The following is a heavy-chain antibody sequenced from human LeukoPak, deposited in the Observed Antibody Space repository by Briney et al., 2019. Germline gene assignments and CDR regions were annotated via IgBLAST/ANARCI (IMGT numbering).Heavy chain of an antibody. CDR1: GYTFTSYY. Sequence: ASVKVSCKASGYTFTSYYMHWVRQAPGQGLEWMGLINPSGGSTNYAQKFQGRVTMTRDTSTITAYMELSSLRSDDTAVYYCARGYYDSSGYYYFDYWGQGTLVTVSS. J-gene: IGHJ4*02. CDR2: INPSGGST. CDR3: ARGYYDSSGYYYFDY. V-gene: IGHV1-46*01. D-gene: IGHD3-22*01.